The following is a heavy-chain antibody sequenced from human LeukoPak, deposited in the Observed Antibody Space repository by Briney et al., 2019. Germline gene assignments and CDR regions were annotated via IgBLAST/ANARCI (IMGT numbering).Heavy chain of an antibody. J-gene: IGHJ5*02. V-gene: IGHV1-2*04. D-gene: IGHD2-15*01. CDR1: GYTFTGYY. CDR2: INPNSGGT. Sequence: GASVKVSCKASGYTFTGYYMHWVRQAPGQGLEWMGWINPNSGGTNYAQKFQGWVTMTRDTSISTAYMELSSLRSEDTAVYYCARVWVVVVAARRHVFDPWGQGTLVTVSS. CDR3: ARVWVVVVAARRHVFDP.